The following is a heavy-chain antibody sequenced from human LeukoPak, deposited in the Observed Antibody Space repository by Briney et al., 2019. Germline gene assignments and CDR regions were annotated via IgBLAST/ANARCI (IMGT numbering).Heavy chain of an antibody. CDR2: IYTSGST. V-gene: IGHV4-61*02. Sequence: SETLSLTCTVSGGSISSGSYYWSWIRQPAGKGLEWIGRIYTSGSTNYNPSLKSRVTVSVDTSKNQFSLKLSSVAAADTAVYYCARSPYYYDSTNYFHYWGQGTLATVSS. CDR3: ARSPYYYDSTNYFHY. D-gene: IGHD3-22*01. J-gene: IGHJ4*02. CDR1: GGSISSGSYY.